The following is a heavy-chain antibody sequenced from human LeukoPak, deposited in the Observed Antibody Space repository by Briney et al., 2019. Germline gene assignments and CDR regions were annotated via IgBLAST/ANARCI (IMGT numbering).Heavy chain of an antibody. CDR3: ARVLGTSRYCSGGSCFDYFDY. CDR2: IYYSGST. V-gene: IGHV4-39*07. Sequence: SETLSLTCTVSGGSISSSSYYWGWIRQSPGKGLEWIGNIYYSGSTYYNPSLKSRVTISVDTSKNQFSLKLSSVTAADTAVYYCARVLGTSRYCSGGSCFDYFDYWGQGTLVTVSS. D-gene: IGHD2-15*01. CDR1: GGSISSSSYY. J-gene: IGHJ4*02.